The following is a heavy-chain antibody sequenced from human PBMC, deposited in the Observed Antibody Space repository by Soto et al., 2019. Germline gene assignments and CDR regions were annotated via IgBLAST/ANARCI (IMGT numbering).Heavy chain of an antibody. V-gene: IGHV3-33*01. J-gene: IGHJ6*03. CDR1: GFTFSSYG. Sequence: GGSLRLSCAASGFTFSSYGMHWVRQAPGKGLEWVAVIWYDGSNKYYADSVKGRFTISRDNSKNTLYLQMNSLGAEDTAVYYCARDRLPRYYYYYMDVWGKGTTVTVSS. D-gene: IGHD6-6*01. CDR3: ARDRLPRYYYYYMDV. CDR2: IWYDGSNK.